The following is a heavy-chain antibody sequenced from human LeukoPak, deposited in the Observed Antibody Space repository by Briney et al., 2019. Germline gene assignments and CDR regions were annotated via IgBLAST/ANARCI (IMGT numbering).Heavy chain of an antibody. J-gene: IGHJ4*02. CDR1: GGSFSGYY. D-gene: IGHD3-22*01. CDR3: ARGRDYYDSSGYYLSFDY. CDR2: INHSGST. V-gene: IGHV4-34*01. Sequence: SETLSLTCAVYGGSFSGYYWSWIRPPPGKGLEWIGEINHSGSTNYNPSLKSRVTISVDTSKNQFSLKLSSVTAADTAVYYCARGRDYYDSSGYYLSFDYWGQGTLVTVSS.